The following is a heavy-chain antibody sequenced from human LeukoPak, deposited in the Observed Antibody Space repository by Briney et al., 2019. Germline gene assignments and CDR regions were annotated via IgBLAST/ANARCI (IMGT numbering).Heavy chain of an antibody. D-gene: IGHD6-13*01. V-gene: IGHV4-59*11. Sequence: PSETLSLTCTVSGGSISSHYWSWIRQPPGKGLEWIGYVSDSGSTNYNPSLKSRVTVSVDTSKDQFSLKLTSVTAADTAVYYCARTGSSWPLYYYYYMDVWGKGTRSPSP. CDR1: GGSISSHY. CDR2: VSDSGST. CDR3: ARTGSSWPLYYYYYMDV. J-gene: IGHJ6*03.